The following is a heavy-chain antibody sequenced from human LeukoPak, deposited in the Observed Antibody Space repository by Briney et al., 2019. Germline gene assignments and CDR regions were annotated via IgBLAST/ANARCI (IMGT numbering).Heavy chain of an antibody. CDR3: ARASGSSALGFDY. J-gene: IGHJ4*02. Sequence: SETLSLTCTVSGGSISSYYWSWIRQPPGKGLEWIGYIYYSGSTNYNPSLKSRVTISVDTSKNQFSLKLSSVTAADTAVYYCARASGSSALGFDYWGQGTLVTVSS. CDR1: GGSISSYY. D-gene: IGHD1-26*01. CDR2: IYYSGST. V-gene: IGHV4-59*12.